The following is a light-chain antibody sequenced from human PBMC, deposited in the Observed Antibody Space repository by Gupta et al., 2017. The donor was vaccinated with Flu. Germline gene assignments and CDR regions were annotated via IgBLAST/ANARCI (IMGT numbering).Light chain of an antibody. Sequence: NFMLTQPHSVSGSPGKTITISCTRSSGDIASNYVQWYQQRPGSSPTTVIYEDNQRPSGVPARFSGSIDSSSNSASLAISGLQPEDEDDYYCQAEHRTDQIFGGGTKLTVL. CDR2: EDN. V-gene: IGLV6-57*01. CDR3: QAEHRTDQI. CDR1: SGDIASNY. J-gene: IGLJ2*01.